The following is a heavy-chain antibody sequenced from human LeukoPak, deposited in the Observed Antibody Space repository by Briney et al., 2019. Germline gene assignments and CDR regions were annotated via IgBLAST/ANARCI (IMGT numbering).Heavy chain of an antibody. J-gene: IGHJ5*02. CDR2: VCYGGST. V-gene: IGHV4-39*01. CDR3: AGQRYQLSSPVVP. Sequence: SETLSLTCTVSAGSITSGLYCWGWIRQSPGKGLEWIGSVCYGGSTYYNPSLKTRVTVSMDTSKNQFSLKQTSVTAADTAVYYCAGQRYQLSSPVVPWGQGTLVIVSS. CDR1: AGSITSGLYC. D-gene: IGHD2-2*01.